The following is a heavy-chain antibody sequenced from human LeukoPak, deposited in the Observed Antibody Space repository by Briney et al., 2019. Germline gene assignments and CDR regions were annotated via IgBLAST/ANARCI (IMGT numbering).Heavy chain of an antibody. D-gene: IGHD2-21*01. CDR1: GYTFTSYA. CDR2: INAGNGNT. J-gene: IGHJ4*02. V-gene: IGHV1-3*03. CDR3: ARVAGNCGGDCYRLLY. Sequence: ASVKVSCKASGYTFTSYAMNWVRQAPGQRLEWMGWINAGNGNTKYSQEFQGRVTITRDTSASTAYMELSSLRSEDMAVYYCARVAGNCGGDCYRLLYWGQGTLVTVSS.